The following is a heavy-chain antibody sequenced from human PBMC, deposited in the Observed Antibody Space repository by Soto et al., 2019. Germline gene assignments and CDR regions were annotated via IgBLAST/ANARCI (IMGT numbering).Heavy chain of an antibody. D-gene: IGHD3-22*01. CDR2: INHSGST. V-gene: IGHV4-34*01. J-gene: IGHJ1*01. CDR1: GWAFIFYQ. CDR3: ARSSSDSSGFRQ. Sequence: SESLSPTCVSSGWAFIFYQWSWIRQPPGKGLEWIGEINHSGSTNYNASLKSRVTISIDTSKNQFSLKLNSVTAADTAMYYCARSSSDSSGFRQWGQG.